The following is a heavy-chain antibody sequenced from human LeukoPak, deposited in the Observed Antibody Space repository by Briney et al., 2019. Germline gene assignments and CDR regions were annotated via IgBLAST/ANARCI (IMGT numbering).Heavy chain of an antibody. V-gene: IGHV1-2*02. CDR1: GYTFTGYY. Sequence: ASVKVSCKASGYTFTGYYMHWVRQAPGQGLEWMGWINPNSGGTNYAQKCQGGVTMTRNTSISTAYMELSRLRSDDTAVYYCARGYSSSFYYYYYMDVWGKGTTVTVSS. CDR3: ARGYSSSFYYYYYMDV. J-gene: IGHJ6*03. D-gene: IGHD6-6*01. CDR2: INPNSGGT.